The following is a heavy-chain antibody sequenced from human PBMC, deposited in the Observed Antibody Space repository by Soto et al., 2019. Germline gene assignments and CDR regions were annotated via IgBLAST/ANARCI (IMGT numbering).Heavy chain of an antibody. J-gene: IGHJ4*02. CDR3: AAGDSSDTGDY. CDR2: TIPIIGTT. CDR1: GATLSTHG. Sequence: QVQLVQSGAEVKKPGSSVKVSCKASGATLSTHGIRWVRQAPGQGLEWMGGTIPIIGTTDDAEKFQGRVKITADESTTTSYMELSSLRPDDTAVYYCAAGDSSDTGDYWGQGTLVTVSS. D-gene: IGHD5-18*01. V-gene: IGHV1-69*01.